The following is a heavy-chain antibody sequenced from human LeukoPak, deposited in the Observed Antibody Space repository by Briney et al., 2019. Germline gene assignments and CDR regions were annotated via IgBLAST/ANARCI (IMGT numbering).Heavy chain of an antibody. Sequence: EGSLRLSCAASGFTFSSYEMNWVRQAPGKGLEWVSAISGSGGSTYYADSVKGRFTISRDNSKNTLYLQMNSLRAEDTAVYYCAKVAGYCTGGSCYGALDYWGQGTLVTVSS. J-gene: IGHJ4*02. CDR2: ISGSGGST. CDR3: AKVAGYCTGGSCYGALDY. CDR1: GFTFSSYE. D-gene: IGHD2-15*01. V-gene: IGHV3-23*01.